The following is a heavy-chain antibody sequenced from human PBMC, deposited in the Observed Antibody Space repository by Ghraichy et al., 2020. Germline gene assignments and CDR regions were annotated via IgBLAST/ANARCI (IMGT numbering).Heavy chain of an antibody. CDR1: GFTFSSYS. D-gene: IGHD2-2*01. J-gene: IGHJ3*02. V-gene: IGHV3-21*01. Sequence: GGSLRLSCAASGFTFSSYSMNWVRQAPGKRLEWVSSISSSSSYIYYADSVKGRFTISRDNAKNSLYLQMNSLRAEDTAVYYCAGYCSSTSCLGSNAFDIWGQGTMVTVSS. CDR3: AGYCSSTSCLGSNAFDI. CDR2: ISSSSSYI.